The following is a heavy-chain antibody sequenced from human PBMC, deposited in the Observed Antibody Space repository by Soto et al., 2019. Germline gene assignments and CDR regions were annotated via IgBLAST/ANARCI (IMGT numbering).Heavy chain of an antibody. V-gene: IGHV4-4*02. CDR3: ARESREFSSSGGLDV. CDR2: IYHSGSI. CDR1: NASISSRKW. Sequence: SETLSLTCTVSNASISSRKWWTWVRQTPGKGLEWIGEIYHSGSINHNPSLKSRVTISVDTSKNQFSLKVSSVTVADTAVYFCARESREFSSSGGLDVWGQGTTVT. J-gene: IGHJ6*02. D-gene: IGHD3-10*01.